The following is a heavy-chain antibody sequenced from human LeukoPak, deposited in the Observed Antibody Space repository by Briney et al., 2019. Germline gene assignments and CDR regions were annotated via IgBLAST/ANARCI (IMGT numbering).Heavy chain of an antibody. J-gene: IGHJ4*02. CDR2: INSDGSST. Sequence: GGSLRLSCAASGFTFSSYWMHWVRQAPGKGLVWVSRINSDGSSTSYADPVKGRFTISRDNAKNTLYLQMNSLRAEDTAVYYCARGGLLRSVDYWGQGTLVTVSS. V-gene: IGHV3-74*01. CDR3: ARGGLLRSVDY. D-gene: IGHD2-15*01. CDR1: GFTFSSYW.